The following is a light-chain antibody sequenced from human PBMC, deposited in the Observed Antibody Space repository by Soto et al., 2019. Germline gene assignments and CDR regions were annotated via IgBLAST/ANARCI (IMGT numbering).Light chain of an antibody. CDR3: QQYNAWPPWT. CDR1: QSVSSN. Sequence: EIVMTQSPATLSVSPGERATLSCRASQSVSSNLAWYQQKPGQAPRLLIYGTSTRATGIPARFSGSGSGTEFTLTISSLQSKDSAVYYCQQYNAWPPWTFGQGTKVEIK. J-gene: IGKJ1*01. CDR2: GTS. V-gene: IGKV3-15*01.